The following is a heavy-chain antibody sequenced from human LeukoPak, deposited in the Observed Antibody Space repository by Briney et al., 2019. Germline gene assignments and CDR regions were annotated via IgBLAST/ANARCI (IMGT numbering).Heavy chain of an antibody. Sequence: GGSLRLSCAASGFTFSNYAMRWVRQAPGKGLEWVSCISGSGGSTHYGDSVKGRFTISRDNSKNTLYLQMDSLRAEDTAVYYCARDSPTAAGLFQHWGQGTLVTVSS. CDR3: ARDSPTAAGLFQH. CDR1: GFTFSNYA. D-gene: IGHD6-13*01. V-gene: IGHV3-23*01. J-gene: IGHJ1*01. CDR2: ISGSGGST.